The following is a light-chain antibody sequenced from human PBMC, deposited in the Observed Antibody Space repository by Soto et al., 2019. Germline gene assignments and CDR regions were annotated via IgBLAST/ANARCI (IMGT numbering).Light chain of an antibody. CDR3: QHGGT. J-gene: IGKJ5*01. CDR2: DAS. Sequence: EIVLTQSPATLSLSPGERATVSCRASQSVSNNLGWYQQKAGQAPRLLLYDASNRATGIPARFSGSGPGTDFTITISSLEPEDFAVYYCQHGGTFGQGTRLEIK. CDR1: QSVSNN. V-gene: IGKV3-11*01.